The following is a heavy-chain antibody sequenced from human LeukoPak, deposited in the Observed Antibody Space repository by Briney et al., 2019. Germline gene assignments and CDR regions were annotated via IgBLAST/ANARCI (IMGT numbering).Heavy chain of an antibody. D-gene: IGHD2-21*01. V-gene: IGHV3-48*03. CDR3: EGVAPPNDY. CDR1: GFTFSSYE. Sequence: GGSLRLSCAASGFTFSSYEMNWVRQAPGKGLEWVSYISSSGSSIYYADSVKGRFTISRDNAKNSLYLQMNSLRAEDTAVYYCEGVAPPNDYWGQGTPVSVSS. J-gene: IGHJ4*02. CDR2: ISSSGSSI.